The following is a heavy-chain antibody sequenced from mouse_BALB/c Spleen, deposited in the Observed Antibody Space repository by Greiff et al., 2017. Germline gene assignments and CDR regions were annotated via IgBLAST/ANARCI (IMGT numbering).Heavy chain of an antibody. D-gene: IGHD6-2*01. Sequence: VQLQQSGAELMKPGASVKISCKATGYTFSSYWIEWVKQRPGHGLEWIGEILPGSGSTNYNEKFKGKATFTADTSSNTAYMQLSSLTSEDSAVYYCARGGRTGGLYYFDYWGQGTTLTVSS. CDR3: ARGGRTGGLYYFDY. CDR2: ILPGSGST. V-gene: IGHV1-9*01. CDR1: GYTFSSYW. J-gene: IGHJ2*01.